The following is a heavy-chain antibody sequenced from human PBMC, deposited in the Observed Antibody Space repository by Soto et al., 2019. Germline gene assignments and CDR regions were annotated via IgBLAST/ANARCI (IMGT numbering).Heavy chain of an antibody. Sequence: GGSLRLSCAASGFTFSSYAMHWVRQAPGKGLEWVAVISYDGSNKYYADSVKGRFTISRDNSKNTLYLQMNSLRAEDTAVYYCARSLYYYDSSSYWGQGTLVTVS. CDR3: ARSLYYYDSSSY. CDR1: GFTFSSYA. J-gene: IGHJ4*02. CDR2: ISYDGSNK. D-gene: IGHD3-22*01. V-gene: IGHV3-30-3*01.